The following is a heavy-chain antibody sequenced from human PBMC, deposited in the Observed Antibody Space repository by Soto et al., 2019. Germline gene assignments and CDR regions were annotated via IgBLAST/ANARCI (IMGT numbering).Heavy chain of an antibody. CDR2: ITYDGSFQ. J-gene: IGHJ4*02. CDR3: AKDRVGGTFYTPLAF. Sequence: GGSLRLSCQASGFNFDNYGMHWVRQAPGKGLEWVAVITYDGSFQYYADSVKGLFTISRDNSKNTLSLHLNTLKPEYTAVYHCAKDRVGGTFYTPLAFWGQGTLVTVSS. CDR1: GFNFDNYG. V-gene: IGHV3-30*18. D-gene: IGHD1-7*01.